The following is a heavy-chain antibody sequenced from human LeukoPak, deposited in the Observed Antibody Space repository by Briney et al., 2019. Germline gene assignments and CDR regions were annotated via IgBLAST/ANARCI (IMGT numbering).Heavy chain of an antibody. CDR3: ARKTVTDLLFDY. D-gene: IGHD4-17*01. Sequence: GESLKIYCKCSGYSFTSYWIGWVRQMPGKGLEWMGIIYPGDSDTRYSPSFQGQVTISADKSISTAYLQWSSLKASDTAMYDCARKTVTDLLFDYWGQGTLVTVSS. CDR2: IYPGDSDT. J-gene: IGHJ4*02. CDR1: GYSFTSYW. V-gene: IGHV5-51*01.